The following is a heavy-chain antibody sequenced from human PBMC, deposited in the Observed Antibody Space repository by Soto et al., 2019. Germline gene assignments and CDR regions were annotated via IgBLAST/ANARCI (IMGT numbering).Heavy chain of an antibody. CDR3: VREGSGWYSRGSFDF. CDR2: ISGSGGGA. CDR1: GFTFSNYA. Sequence: GGSLRLSCAVSGFTFSNYAMNWVRQAPGKGLEWVSVISGSGGGAYYADSVQGRFTISRDNSKNTLYLQMNSLRAEDTAIYYCVREGSGWYSRGSFDFWGRGTTVTVS. D-gene: IGHD6-19*01. V-gene: IGHV3-23*01. J-gene: IGHJ3*01.